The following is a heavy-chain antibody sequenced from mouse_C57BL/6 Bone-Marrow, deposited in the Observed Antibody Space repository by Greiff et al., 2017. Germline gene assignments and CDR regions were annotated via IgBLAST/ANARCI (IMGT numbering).Heavy chain of an antibody. Sequence: EVQLVESGGGLVQPGESLKLSCESNEYEFPSHDMSWVRKTPEKRLELVAAINSDGGSTYYPDTMERRFIISRDNTKKTLYLQMSSLRSEDTALYDGARHYYEYDHDGYWYFDVWGTGTTVTVSS. CDR2: INSDGGST. V-gene: IGHV5-2*01. CDR1: EYEFPSHD. J-gene: IGHJ1*03. CDR3: ARHYYEYDHDGYWYFDV. D-gene: IGHD2-4*01.